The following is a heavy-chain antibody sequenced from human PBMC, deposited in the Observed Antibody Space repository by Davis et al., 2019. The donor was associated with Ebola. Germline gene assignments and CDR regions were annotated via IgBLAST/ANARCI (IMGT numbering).Heavy chain of an antibody. V-gene: IGHV4-39*07. J-gene: IGHJ1*01. Sequence: PSETLSLTCTVSGRSIIGSPDYWGWIRQSPGKGLEWIGSVYYSGSTHYNPSLKSRLTISVDTSKNQFSLKLNSLTAADTAFYYCARVVTVPAYAEYFQHWGQGTLVTVSS. CDR2: VYYSGST. CDR3: ARVVTVPAYAEYFQH. D-gene: IGHD4-23*01. CDR1: GRSIIGSPDY.